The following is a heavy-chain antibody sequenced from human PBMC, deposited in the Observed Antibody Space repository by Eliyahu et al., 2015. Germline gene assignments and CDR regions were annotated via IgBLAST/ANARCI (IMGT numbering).Heavy chain of an antibody. Sequence: EVQLLESGXXLVQPGGSLRLSXAASGFTFXSYAXTWVRQAPGKGLEWVSGXSGNSDRTYYADSVRGRFTISRDNSRNTLYLQMNSLRAEDTAVYYCARDQVVVVAPYFDYWGQGTLVTVSS. D-gene: IGHD2-15*01. CDR1: GFTFXSYA. J-gene: IGHJ4*02. CDR2: XSGNSDRT. CDR3: ARDQVVVVAPYFDY. V-gene: IGHV3-23*01.